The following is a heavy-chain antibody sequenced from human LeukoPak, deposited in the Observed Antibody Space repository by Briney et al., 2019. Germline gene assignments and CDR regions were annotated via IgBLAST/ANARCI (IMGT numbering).Heavy chain of an antibody. Sequence: PGGSLRLSCAASGFTFDDYAMHWVRQAPGKGLEWVSGISWNSGSIGHADSVKGRFTISRDNAKNSLYLQMNSLRAEDTAVYYCARERGYSYGIDYWGQGTLVTVSS. CDR1: GFTFDDYA. CDR3: ARERGYSYGIDY. D-gene: IGHD5-18*01. CDR2: ISWNSGSI. J-gene: IGHJ4*02. V-gene: IGHV3-9*01.